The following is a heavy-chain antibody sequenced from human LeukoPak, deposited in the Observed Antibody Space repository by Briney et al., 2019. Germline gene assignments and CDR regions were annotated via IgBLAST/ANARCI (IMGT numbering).Heavy chain of an antibody. Sequence: SQTLSLTCAVSGGSISSGGYSWSWIRQPPGKGLEWIGYIYHSGSTYYNPSLKSRVTISVDRSKNQFSLKLSSVTAADTAVYYCARDLDGGGNWFDPWGQGTLVTVSS. CDR1: GGSISSGGYS. D-gene: IGHD3-10*01. J-gene: IGHJ5*02. V-gene: IGHV4-30-2*01. CDR2: IYHSGST. CDR3: ARDLDGGGNWFDP.